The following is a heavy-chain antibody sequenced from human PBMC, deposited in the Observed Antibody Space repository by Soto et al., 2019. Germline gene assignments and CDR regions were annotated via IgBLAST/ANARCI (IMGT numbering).Heavy chain of an antibody. Sequence: EVQLVESGGGLVQPGGSLKLSCAASGFTFSGSAMHWVRQASGKGLEWVGRIRSKANSYATAYAASVKGRFNISRDDSKNTAYLQMNSLKTEDTAVYYCTTNVDIVATSVFGVPTDYWGQGTLVTVSS. CDR2: IRSKANSYAT. J-gene: IGHJ4*02. D-gene: IGHD5-12*01. CDR3: TTNVDIVATSVFGVPTDY. CDR1: GFTFSGSA. V-gene: IGHV3-73*01.